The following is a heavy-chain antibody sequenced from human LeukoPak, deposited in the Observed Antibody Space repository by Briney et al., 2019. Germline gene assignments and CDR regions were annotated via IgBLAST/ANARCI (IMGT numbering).Heavy chain of an antibody. V-gene: IGHV3-66*01. Sequence: PGGSLRLSCAASGFTGSNNYMSWVRQAPGKGLEWVSILYTGGTTYYADSVKGRFTISRDNSKNTLYLEMNSLRAEDTAVYYCARDGDGYNFGSDYWGQGTLVTVSS. CDR2: LYTGGTT. J-gene: IGHJ4*02. CDR1: GFTGSNNY. D-gene: IGHD5-24*01. CDR3: ARDGDGYNFGSDY.